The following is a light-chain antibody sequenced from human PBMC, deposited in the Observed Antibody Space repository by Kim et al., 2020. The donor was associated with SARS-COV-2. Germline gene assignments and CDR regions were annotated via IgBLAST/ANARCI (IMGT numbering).Light chain of an antibody. CDR1: SLRKYP. V-gene: IGLV3-19*01. Sequence: SSELTQDPDVSGALGQTDRITCQGDSLRKYPASWYQQKPGQAPILVMHDKNHVRPSGVPDRFSRSNPGNTALLTISGAQVEDEAAYYCGSRDNNGPGVFGGGTRLTVL. CDR3: GSRDNNGPGV. J-gene: IGLJ3*02. CDR2: DKN.